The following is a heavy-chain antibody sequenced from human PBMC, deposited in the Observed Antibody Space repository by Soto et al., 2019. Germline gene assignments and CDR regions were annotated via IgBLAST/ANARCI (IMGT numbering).Heavy chain of an antibody. D-gene: IGHD2-8*01. V-gene: IGHV3-23*01. CDR1: GFTFRNNV. Sequence: GGSLRLSCAASGFTFRNNVLSWVRQAPGKGLDWVSGITGSGRDTYYADSVKGRFTISRDNSKNMVFLQMNSLRAEDTALYYCAKNGLDNSPSAIDYWGLGTLVTVSS. CDR3: AKNGLDNSPSAIDY. CDR2: ITGSGRDT. J-gene: IGHJ4*02.